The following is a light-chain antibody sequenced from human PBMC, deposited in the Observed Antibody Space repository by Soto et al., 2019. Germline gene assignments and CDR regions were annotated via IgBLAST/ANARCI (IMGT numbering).Light chain of an antibody. CDR1: QSVHSW. J-gene: IGKJ2*01. CDR3: QQYDRSSS. Sequence: DLQMTQSPSTLPASVGDRVTITCRASQSVHSWLAWYQQKAGEAPKLLIYKATTLQSGVPSRFSGSGSGTEFSLTISRLQPDDFATYFCQQYDRSSSFGQGTRLEI. CDR2: KAT. V-gene: IGKV1-5*03.